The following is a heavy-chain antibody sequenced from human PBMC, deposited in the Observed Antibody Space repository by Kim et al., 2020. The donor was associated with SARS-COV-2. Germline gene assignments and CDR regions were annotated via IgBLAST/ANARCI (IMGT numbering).Heavy chain of an antibody. Sequence: GGSLRLSCAASGFTFSSYGMHWVRQAPGKGLEWVAVISYDGSNKYYADSVKGRFTISRDNSKNTLYLQMNSLRAEDTAVYYCAKDREGYCSGGSCYGFDYWGQGTLVTVSS. J-gene: IGHJ4*02. CDR2: ISYDGSNK. V-gene: IGHV3-30*18. D-gene: IGHD2-15*01. CDR1: GFTFSSYG. CDR3: AKDREGYCSGGSCYGFDY.